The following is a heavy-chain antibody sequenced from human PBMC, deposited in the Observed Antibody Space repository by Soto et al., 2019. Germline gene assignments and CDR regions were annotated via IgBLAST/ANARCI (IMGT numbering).Heavy chain of an antibody. J-gene: IGHJ4*02. V-gene: IGHV4-4*07. Sequence: PSETLSLTCTVSGGSINTFYWSWVRQPAGKGLEWIGRIFSSGSTSFNPPLESRVAMSVDTSKNHFSLNLGSVTAADMAVYYCAREGSYSAYNFAHGIQLWSFDFWGQGALVTVSS. D-gene: IGHD5-12*01. CDR2: IFSSGST. CDR1: GGSINTFY. CDR3: AREGSYSAYNFAHGIQLWSFDF.